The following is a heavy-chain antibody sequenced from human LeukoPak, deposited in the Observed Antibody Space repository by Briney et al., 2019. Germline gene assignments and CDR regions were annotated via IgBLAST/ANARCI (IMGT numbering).Heavy chain of an antibody. D-gene: IGHD3-9*01. V-gene: IGHV3-74*01. CDR1: GFTFSNYW. CDR2: INSDGSCT. Sequence: PGGSLRLSCAASGFTFSNYWMHWVRQAPGKGLVWVSRINSDGSCTRYADSVKGRFTISRDNAKNTLYLQMNSLRAEDTAVYYCGRELDWLPTLDYWGQGTLVTVSS. J-gene: IGHJ4*02. CDR3: GRELDWLPTLDY.